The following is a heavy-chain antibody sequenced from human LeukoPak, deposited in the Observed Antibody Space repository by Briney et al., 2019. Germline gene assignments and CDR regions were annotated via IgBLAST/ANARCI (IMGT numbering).Heavy chain of an antibody. CDR3: AKVPRRDGFDL. Sequence: GGSLRLSCAASGLSFSSYWMTWVRQAPGKGLEWVANIKQDGSEKYYVDSVKGRFTISRDDADNSLYLQMNSLRAEDTAVYYCAKVPRRDGFDLWGQGTMVTVSS. CDR1: GLSFSSYW. V-gene: IGHV3-7*03. CDR2: IKQDGSEK. J-gene: IGHJ3*01.